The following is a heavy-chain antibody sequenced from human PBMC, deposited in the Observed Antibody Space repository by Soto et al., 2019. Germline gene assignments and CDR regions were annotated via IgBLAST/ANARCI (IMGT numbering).Heavy chain of an antibody. V-gene: IGHV5-10-1*01. Sequence: PGESLKISCKGSGYSFTSYWSSWVRQMPGKGLEWMGRIDPSDSYTNYSPSFQGHVTISADKSISTAYLQWSSLKASDTAMYYCAIGDSHGMDVWGQGTTVTVSS. CDR3: AIGDSHGMDV. J-gene: IGHJ6*02. CDR1: GYSFTSYW. D-gene: IGHD2-21*01. CDR2: IDPSDSYT.